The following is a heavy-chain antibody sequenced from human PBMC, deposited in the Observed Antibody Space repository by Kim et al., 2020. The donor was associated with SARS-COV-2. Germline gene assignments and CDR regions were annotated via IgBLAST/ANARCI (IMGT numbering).Heavy chain of an antibody. CDR1: GFTFSSYT. CDR3: AIRDYYYYGLDV. Sequence: GGSLRLSCEGSGFTFSSYTMKWVRQAPGKVLEWVASISRSSVNMYYTKSVEGRFTVSRDNARNLLFLQMNSLSAEDTAVYYCAIRDYYYYGLDVWGRGTTVTVSS. V-gene: IGHV3-21*06. CDR2: ISRSSVNM. D-gene: IGHD3-3*02. J-gene: IGHJ6*02.